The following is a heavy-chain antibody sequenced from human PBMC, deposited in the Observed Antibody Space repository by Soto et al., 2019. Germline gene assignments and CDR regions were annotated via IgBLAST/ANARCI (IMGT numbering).Heavy chain of an antibody. D-gene: IGHD6-25*01. CDR2: ISYDGSNK. V-gene: IGHV3-30-3*01. CDR1: GFTFSSYA. Sequence: PGGSLRLSCAASGFTFSSYAMHWVRQAPGKGLEWVAVISYDGSNKYYADSVKGRFTISRDNSKNTLYLQMNSLRAEDTAVYYCARDRNPFSSGPYDVFAYWGQGTLVSVSS. CDR3: ARDRNPFSSGPYDVFAY. J-gene: IGHJ4*02.